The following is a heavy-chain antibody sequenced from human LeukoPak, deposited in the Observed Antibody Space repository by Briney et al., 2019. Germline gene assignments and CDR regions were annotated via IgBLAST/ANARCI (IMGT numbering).Heavy chain of an antibody. J-gene: IGHJ4*02. CDR2: ISGSGGSS. D-gene: IGHD2-15*01. Sequence: GGTLRLSCAATGLTFTTSAMTWVRQAPGKGLEWVSSISGSGGSSYHADSVKGRFTISRDNSKNTVYLHMNSLRADDTAIYYCASGRGYYEYWGQGTLVTVSS. V-gene: IGHV3-23*01. CDR1: GLTFTTSA. CDR3: ASGRGYYEY.